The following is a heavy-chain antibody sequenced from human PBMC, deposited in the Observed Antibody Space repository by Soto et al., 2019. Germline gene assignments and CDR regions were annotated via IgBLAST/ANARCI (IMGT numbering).Heavy chain of an antibody. CDR2: ISSDSRTI. V-gene: IGHV3-48*02. J-gene: IGHJ6*02. D-gene: IGHD3-16*01. CDR3: ARIKLVECFFINVEVYDMDV. Sequence: GGSLRLSCVASGFSLSDYAVNWVRQAPGKGLEWVSFISSDSRTIYYADSVEGRFTVSRDNARNSVSLQMDSLRDEDAAVYYCARIKLVECFFINVEVYDMDVWGQGTPVTVSS. CDR1: GFSLSDYA.